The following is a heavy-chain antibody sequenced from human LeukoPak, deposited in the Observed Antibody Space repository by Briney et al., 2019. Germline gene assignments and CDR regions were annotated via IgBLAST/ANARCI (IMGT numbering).Heavy chain of an antibody. CDR3: ARGLPPRRNYDSRGYYSYYFDY. CDR2: INPSGGST. V-gene: IGHV1-46*01. J-gene: IGHJ4*02. Sequence: ASVKVSCKAFGYTFTSYYMHWVRQAPGQGLEWMGIINPSGGSTSYAQKFQGRVTLTTDTSTSTAYMELRSLRSDDTAVYYCARGLPPRRNYDSRGYYSYYFDYWGQGTLVTVSS. D-gene: IGHD3-22*01. CDR1: GYTFTSYY.